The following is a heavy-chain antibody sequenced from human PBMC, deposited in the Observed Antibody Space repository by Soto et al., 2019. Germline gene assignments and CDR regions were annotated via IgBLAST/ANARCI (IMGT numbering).Heavy chain of an antibody. CDR3: ARELVSFQSNWFDP. CDR2: VFGSGNA. CDR1: GVTFSNSY. Sequence: SETLSLTCTVSGVTFSNSYWSWIRQPAGKGLEWIGRVFGSGNANYNPSLQGRVTMSVDTTKNQVSLKLTSVTAADTAVYFCARELVSFQSNWFDPWGPGTLVTVSS. V-gene: IGHV4-4*07. J-gene: IGHJ5*02. D-gene: IGHD3-10*01.